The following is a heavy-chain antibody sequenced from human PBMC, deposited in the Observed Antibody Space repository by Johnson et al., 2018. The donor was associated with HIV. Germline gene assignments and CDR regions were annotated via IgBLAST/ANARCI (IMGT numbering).Heavy chain of an antibody. CDR1: GFTFSSYA. V-gene: IGHV3-13*01. J-gene: IGHJ3*02. D-gene: IGHD3-3*01. CDR2: IGPAGDT. Sequence: VQLVESGGGVVQPGRSLRLSCVASGFTFSSYAMHWVRQVTGKGLEWVSAIGPAGDTYYPGPVKGRFTISRENPKSSLYLQMNSLRAEDTAVYYCAKDQALTYDFWSGPPLDAFDIWGQGTMVTVSS. CDR3: AKDQALTYDFWSGPPLDAFDI.